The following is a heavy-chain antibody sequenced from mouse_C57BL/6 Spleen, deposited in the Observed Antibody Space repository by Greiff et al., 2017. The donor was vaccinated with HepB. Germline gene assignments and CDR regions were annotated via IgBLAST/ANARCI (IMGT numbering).Heavy chain of an antibody. CDR2: IDPSDSYT. CDR3: ARGYYGSRGYFDV. CDR1: GYTFTSYW. V-gene: IGHV1-50*01. D-gene: IGHD1-1*01. Sequence: QVQLQQPGAELVKPGASVKLSCKASGYTFTSYWMQWVKQRPGQGLEWIGEIDPSDSYTNYNQKFKGKATLTVDTSSRTAYMQLSSLTSEDSAVYYCARGYYGSRGYFDVWGTGTTVTVSS. J-gene: IGHJ1*03.